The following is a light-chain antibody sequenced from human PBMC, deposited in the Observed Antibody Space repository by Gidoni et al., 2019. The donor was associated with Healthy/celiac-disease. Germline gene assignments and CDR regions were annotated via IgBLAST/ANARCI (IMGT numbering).Light chain of an antibody. V-gene: IGKV3-15*01. J-gene: IGKJ1*01. CDR3: QQYNNWPPRT. Sequence: EIVMTQSPATLSVSPGERATLSCRASQSVSSNLAWYQQKPCQAPRLLIYGASPRATGIPARFSGSGSGTEFTLTISSLQSEDFAVYYCQQYNNWPPRTFGQGTKVEIK. CDR1: QSVSSN. CDR2: GAS.